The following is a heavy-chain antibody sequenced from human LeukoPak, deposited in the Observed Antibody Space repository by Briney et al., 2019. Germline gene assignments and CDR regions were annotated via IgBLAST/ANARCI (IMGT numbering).Heavy chain of an antibody. V-gene: IGHV4-30-4*01. CDR1: GGSISSGDYY. Sequence: PSQTLSLTCTVSGGSISSGDYYWSWIRQPPGKVLEWIGYIYYSGNTYYNPSLKSRVTISVDTSKNQFSLKLSSVTAADTAVYYCARDRYYYDSSGYYSNWFDPWGQGTLVTVSS. J-gene: IGHJ5*02. CDR3: ARDRYYYDSSGYYSNWFDP. CDR2: IYYSGNT. D-gene: IGHD3-22*01.